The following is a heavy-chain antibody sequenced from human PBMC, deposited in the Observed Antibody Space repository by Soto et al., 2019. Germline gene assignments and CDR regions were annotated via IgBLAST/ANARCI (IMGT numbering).Heavy chain of an antibody. CDR1: GGSISSSNW. D-gene: IGHD4-17*01. CDR3: ARVWTTVTNWFDP. V-gene: IGHV4-4*02. J-gene: IGHJ5*02. Sequence: ASETLSLTCAVSGGSISSSNWWSWVRHPPGKGLEWIGEIYHSGSTYYNPSLKSRVTISVDKSKNQFSLKLSSVTAADTAVYYCARVWTTVTNWFDPWGQGTLVTVSS. CDR2: IYHSGST.